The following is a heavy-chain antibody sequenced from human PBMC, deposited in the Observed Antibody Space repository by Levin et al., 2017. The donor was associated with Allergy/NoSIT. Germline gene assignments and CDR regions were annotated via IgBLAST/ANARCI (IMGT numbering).Heavy chain of an antibody. J-gene: IGHJ6*02. CDR1: GDSVSRNSAA. CDR3: ARGRRDYYAMDV. V-gene: IGHV6-1*01. CDR2: TFYRPNWYN. Sequence: SETLSLTCAISGDSVSRNSAAWNWIRQSPSRGLEWLGRTFYRPNWYNEYAVSVESRITIYADTSKNQFSLQLHSVSPDDTAIYYCARGRRDYYAMDVWGQGTTVTVSS.